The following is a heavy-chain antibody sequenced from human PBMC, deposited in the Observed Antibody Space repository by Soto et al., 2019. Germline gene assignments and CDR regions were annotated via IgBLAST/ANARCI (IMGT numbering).Heavy chain of an antibody. CDR2: SSAYSGNT. CDR1: GYTFTSYG. V-gene: IGHV1-18*01. J-gene: IGHJ5*02. Sequence: QVQLVQSGAEVKKPGASVKVSCKASGYTFTSYGISWVRQAPGQGLEWMGWSSAYSGNTNYAQKLQGGVTMTTDTSTSTAYMELRSLRSDDTAVYYCARDKGAYCGGDCYSTWFDPWGQGTLVTVSS. D-gene: IGHD2-21*02. CDR3: ARDKGAYCGGDCYSTWFDP.